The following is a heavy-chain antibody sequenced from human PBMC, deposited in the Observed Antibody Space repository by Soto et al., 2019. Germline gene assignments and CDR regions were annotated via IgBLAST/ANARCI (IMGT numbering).Heavy chain of an antibody. V-gene: IGHV4-34*01. Sequence: ASETLSLTCAVYGGSFSGYYWSWIRQPPGKGLEWIGEINHSGSTNYNPSLKSRVTISVDTSKNQFSLKLSSVTAADTAVYYCARLRIIWFGELPKNWFDPWGQGTLVTVSS. CDR1: GGSFSGYY. J-gene: IGHJ5*02. CDR2: INHSGST. D-gene: IGHD3-10*01. CDR3: ARLRIIWFGELPKNWFDP.